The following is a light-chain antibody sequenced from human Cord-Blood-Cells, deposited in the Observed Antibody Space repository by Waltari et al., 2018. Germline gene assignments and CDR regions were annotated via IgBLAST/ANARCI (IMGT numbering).Light chain of an antibody. Sequence: AIRMTQSPSSFSASTGDRVTITCRARQGISSYLAWYQQKPGKAPKLLIYAASTLQSGVPSRFSGSGSGTDFTLTISCLQSEDFATYYCQQYYSYPRTFGQGTKVEI. CDR2: AAS. CDR3: QQYYSYPRT. V-gene: IGKV1-8*01. CDR1: QGISSY. J-gene: IGKJ1*01.